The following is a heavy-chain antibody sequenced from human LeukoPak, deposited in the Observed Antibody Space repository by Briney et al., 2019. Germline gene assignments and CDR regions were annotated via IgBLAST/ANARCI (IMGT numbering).Heavy chain of an antibody. Sequence: ASVKVSCKASGYTFTGYYMHWVRQAPGQGLEWMGWINPNSGGTNYAQKSQGRVTMTRDTSISTAYMELSRLRSDDTAVYYCARGSVVTAIADAFDIWGQGTMVTVSS. CDR1: GYTFTGYY. J-gene: IGHJ3*02. CDR3: ARGSVVTAIADAFDI. D-gene: IGHD2-21*02. V-gene: IGHV1-2*02. CDR2: INPNSGGT.